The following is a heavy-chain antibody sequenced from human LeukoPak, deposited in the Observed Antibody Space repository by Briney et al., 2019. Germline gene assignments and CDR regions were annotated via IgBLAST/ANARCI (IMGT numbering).Heavy chain of an antibody. J-gene: IGHJ2*01. CDR1: GGSISSGGYY. CDR2: IYYSGST. Sequence: PSQTLSLTCTVSGGSISSGGYYWSWIRQHPGKGLEWIGYIYYSGSTYYNPSLQSRVTISMDTSKNQFSLNLSSVTAADTAVYYCARRAPSAGYFDLWGRGTLVTVSP. V-gene: IGHV4-31*03. CDR3: ARRAPSAGYFDL.